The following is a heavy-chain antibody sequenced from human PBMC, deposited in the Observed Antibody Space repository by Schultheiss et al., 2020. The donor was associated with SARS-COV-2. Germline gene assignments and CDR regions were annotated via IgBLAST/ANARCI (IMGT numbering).Heavy chain of an antibody. D-gene: IGHD2-21*02. V-gene: IGHV3-43*02. CDR1: GFTFDDYA. Sequence: GGSLRLSCAASGFTFDDYAMHWVRQAPGKGLEWVSLISGDGGSTYYADSVKGRFTISRDNAKDSLYLQMNSLRAEDTAVYYCATLGGGLTAATYFSDHWGQGTLVTVSS. CDR3: ATLGGGLTAATYFSDH. J-gene: IGHJ4*02. CDR2: ISGDGGST.